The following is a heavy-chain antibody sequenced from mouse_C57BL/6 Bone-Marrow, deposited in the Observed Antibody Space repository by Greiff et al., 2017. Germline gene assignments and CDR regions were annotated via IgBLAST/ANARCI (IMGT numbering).Heavy chain of an antibody. CDR2: IDPSDSYT. J-gene: IGHJ4*01. D-gene: IGHD3-1*01. V-gene: IGHV1-50*01. Sequence: QVQLQQPGAELVKPGASVKLSCKASGYTFTSYWMQWVKQRPGQGLEWIGKIDPSDSYTNYNQKFKGKATLTVDTSSSTAYMQLSSLTSEDSAVYYCARWGYDAMDYWGQGTSVTVSS. CDR3: ARWGYDAMDY. CDR1: GYTFTSYW.